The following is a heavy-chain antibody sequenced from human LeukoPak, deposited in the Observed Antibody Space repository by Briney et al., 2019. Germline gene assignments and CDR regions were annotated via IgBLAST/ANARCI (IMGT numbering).Heavy chain of an antibody. J-gene: IGHJ3*02. D-gene: IGHD4-23*01. Sequence: SETLSLTCTVPGGSISTYYWSWIRQPPGKGLEWIGYIYYSGSTNYNPSVKSRVTMSVDTSKKQFSLNLSSLTAADTAVYYCARGGTAVVTPYAFDIWGQGTMVTVSS. V-gene: IGHV4-59*01. CDR2: IYYSGST. CDR3: ARGGTAVVTPYAFDI. CDR1: GGSISTYY.